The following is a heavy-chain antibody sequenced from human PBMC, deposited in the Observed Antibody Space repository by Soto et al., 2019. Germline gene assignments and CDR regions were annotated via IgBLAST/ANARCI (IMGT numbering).Heavy chain of an antibody. CDR1: GYTFTSYY. V-gene: IGHV1-46*01. CDR3: ARDLFLAYSGSRQPSNYYYGMDV. D-gene: IGHD1-26*01. Sequence: GASVKVSCKASGYTFTSYYMHWVRQAPGQGLEWMGIINPSGSSTSYAQKFQGRVTMTRDTSTSTVYMELSSLRSEDTAVYYCARDLFLAYSGSRQPSNYYYGMDVWGQGTTVTVSS. CDR2: INPSGSST. J-gene: IGHJ6*02.